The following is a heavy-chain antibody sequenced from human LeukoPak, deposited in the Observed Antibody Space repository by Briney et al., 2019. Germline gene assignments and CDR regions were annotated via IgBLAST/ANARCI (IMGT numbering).Heavy chain of an antibody. CDR2: ISSNGGST. V-gene: IGHV3-64*01. CDR1: XXXXSSYA. CDR3: ARDLDGYSSGGVDY. J-gene: IGHJ4*02. Sequence: PGGSXRLSXXXXXXXXSSYAMHWVRXAPGKGLDYVSAISSNGGSTYYANSVKGRFTISRDNSKNTLYLQMGSLRAEDMAVYYCARDLDGYSSGGVDYWGQGTLVTVSS. D-gene: IGHD6-19*01.